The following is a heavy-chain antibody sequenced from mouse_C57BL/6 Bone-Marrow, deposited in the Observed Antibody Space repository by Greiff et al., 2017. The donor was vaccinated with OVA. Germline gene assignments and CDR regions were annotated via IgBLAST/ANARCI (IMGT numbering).Heavy chain of an antibody. V-gene: IGHV5-12*01. CDR3: ARRGDSKWRYYVDY. CDR1: GFTFSDYS. Sequence: EVQVVESGGGLVQPGGSLKLSCAASGFTFSDYSMYWVRQTPEKRLEWVAYISNGGGSTYYPDTVKGRFTISRDNAKNTLYLQMSRLKSEDTAMDYCARRGDSKWRYYVDYWGKGTTVTVAS. CDR2: ISNGGGST. D-gene: IGHD2-5*01. J-gene: IGHJ2*01.